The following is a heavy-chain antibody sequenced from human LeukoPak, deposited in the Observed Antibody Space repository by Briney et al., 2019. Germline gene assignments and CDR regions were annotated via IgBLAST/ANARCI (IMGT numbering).Heavy chain of an antibody. V-gene: IGHV3-23*01. Sequence: GGSLRLSCAASGFTFSSYAMSWVRQDPGKGLDWVSALSGSGGSTYYADSVKGRFTISRDNAKNSLYLQMNSLRAEDTAVYYCARDMPPGVVVVTAPGWFDPWGQGPLVTVSS. D-gene: IGHD2-21*02. CDR1: GFTFSSYA. CDR2: LSGSGGST. CDR3: ARDMPPGVVVVTAPGWFDP. J-gene: IGHJ5*02.